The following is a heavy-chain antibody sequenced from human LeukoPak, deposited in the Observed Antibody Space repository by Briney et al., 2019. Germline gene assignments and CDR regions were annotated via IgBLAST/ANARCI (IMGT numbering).Heavy chain of an antibody. Sequence: NPGRSLRLSCAASGFPFSSYGMHWVRQAPGQGLEWMGWINPNSGDSNIAQNFQIRVTMTRDKSISTIYMELRRLRFDDTAVYYCARGRDEIDYWGQGTLVTVSS. V-gene: IGHV1-2*02. D-gene: IGHD3-10*01. CDR2: INPNSGDS. CDR3: ARGRDEIDY. J-gene: IGHJ4*02. CDR1: GFPFSSYG.